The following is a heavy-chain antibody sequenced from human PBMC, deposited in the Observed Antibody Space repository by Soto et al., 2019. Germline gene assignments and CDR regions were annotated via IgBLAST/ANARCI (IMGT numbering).Heavy chain of an antibody. D-gene: IGHD3-22*01. CDR3: ARGPYYYDSSGYYDY. Sequence: EVQLVETGGGLIQPGGSLRLSCAASGFTVSSNYMSWVRQAPGKGLEWVSVIYSGGSTYYADSVKDRFTISRDNSKNTLYLQMNSLRAEDTAVYYCARGPYYYDSSGYYDYWGQGTLVTVSS. V-gene: IGHV3-53*02. CDR1: GFTVSSNY. J-gene: IGHJ4*02. CDR2: IYSGGST.